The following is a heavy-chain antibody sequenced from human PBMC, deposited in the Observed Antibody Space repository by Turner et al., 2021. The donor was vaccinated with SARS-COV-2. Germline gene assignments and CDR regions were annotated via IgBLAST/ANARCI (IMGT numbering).Heavy chain of an antibody. CDR2: ITSSDT. V-gene: IGHV3-21*01. CDR1: GCTFSSYS. J-gene: IGHJ4*02. D-gene: IGHD3-22*01. CDR3: VRDKDSSDYYY. Sequence: EVQLVESGGGLVKPGGSLRLSCAASGCTFSSYSMNWVRQAPGKGLEWVSSITSSDTYYADSVKGRFTISRDNAKNSLYLQMNSLRAEDTAVYYCVRDKDSSDYYYWGQGTLVTVSS.